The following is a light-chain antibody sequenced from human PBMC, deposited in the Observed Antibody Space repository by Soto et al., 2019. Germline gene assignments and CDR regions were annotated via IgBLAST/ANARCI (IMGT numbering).Light chain of an antibody. CDR3: QQYNNWPPLA. CDR2: GAS. J-gene: IGKJ4*01. Sequence: EIVMTQSPATLSVSPGERATLSCRASQSVSSNLAWYQQKPGQAPRPLIYGASIRATGIPATFSGSGSGTEFTLTNSSLQSEDFAVYYCQQYNNWPPLAFGGGTKVEIK. V-gene: IGKV3D-15*01. CDR1: QSVSSN.